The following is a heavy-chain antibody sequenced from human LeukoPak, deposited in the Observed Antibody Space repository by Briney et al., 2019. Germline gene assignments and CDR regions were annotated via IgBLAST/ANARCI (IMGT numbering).Heavy chain of an antibody. J-gene: IGHJ4*02. D-gene: IGHD3-10*01. CDR3: AIHTGTNSFFDF. CDR2: IHPNSGDT. V-gene: IGHV1-2*02. Sequence: GASVKVSCKASGYTFIGYYMHWVRQAPGQGLEWMGWIHPNSGDTNYAQSFQGRVTMTRDTSINTAHMELSRLRPNDTAIYYCAIHTGTNSFFDFWGQGTLVTVSS. CDR1: GYTFIGYY.